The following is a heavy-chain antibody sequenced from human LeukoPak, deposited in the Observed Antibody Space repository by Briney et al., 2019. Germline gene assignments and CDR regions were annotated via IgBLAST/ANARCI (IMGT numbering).Heavy chain of an antibody. CDR2: INPNSGGT. J-gene: IGHJ4*02. Sequence: ASVKVSCKASGYTFTGYYMHWVRQAPGQGLEWMGWINPNSGGTNYAQKFQGRVTMTRDTSISTAYMELSRLRSDDTAVYYCARESESGWKPVDYWGQGTLVTVSS. D-gene: IGHD6-19*01. CDR3: ARESESGWKPVDY. V-gene: IGHV1-2*02. CDR1: GYTFTGYY.